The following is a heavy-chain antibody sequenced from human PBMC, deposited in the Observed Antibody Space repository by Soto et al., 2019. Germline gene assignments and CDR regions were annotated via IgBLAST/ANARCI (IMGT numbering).Heavy chain of an antibody. J-gene: IGHJ6*02. CDR3: ARPERPYYYYGMDV. V-gene: IGHV1-8*01. CDR1: GYTFTSYD. CDR2: MNPNSGKT. Sequence: QVQLVQSGAEVKKPGASVKVSCKASGYTFTSYDINWVRQATGQGLEWMGWMNPNSGKTGYAQKFQGRVTMTRNTFXSTAYVERSSLRSEDTAVYYCARPERPYYYYGMDVWGQGSTVTVSS.